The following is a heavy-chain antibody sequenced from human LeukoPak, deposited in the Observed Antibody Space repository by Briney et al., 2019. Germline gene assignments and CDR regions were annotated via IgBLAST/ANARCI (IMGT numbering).Heavy chain of an antibody. CDR3: ARAPHSYGYYYYGMDV. D-gene: IGHD5-18*01. V-gene: IGHV1-69*13. Sequence: SVKVSCKASGGTFSSYAISWVRQAPGQGLEWMGGIIPVFGTANYAQKFQGRVTITADESTSTAYMELSSLRSEDTAVYYCARAPHSYGYYYYGMDVWGQGTTVTVSS. J-gene: IGHJ6*02. CDR1: GGTFSSYA. CDR2: IIPVFGTA.